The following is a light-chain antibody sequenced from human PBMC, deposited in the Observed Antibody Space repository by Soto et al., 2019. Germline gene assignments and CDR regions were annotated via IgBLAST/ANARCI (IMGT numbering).Light chain of an antibody. V-gene: IGLV1-36*01. CDR1: SSNIGNNA. Sequence: QSVLTQPPSVSEAPRQRVTISCSGSSSNIGNNAVHWYQQLPGKAPKLLIYYDDMLPSGVSDRFSGSKSGTSASLAISGLQSEDEADYFCAAWDDSLSGPVFGGGTKVTVL. CDR3: AAWDDSLSGPV. J-gene: IGLJ2*01. CDR2: YDD.